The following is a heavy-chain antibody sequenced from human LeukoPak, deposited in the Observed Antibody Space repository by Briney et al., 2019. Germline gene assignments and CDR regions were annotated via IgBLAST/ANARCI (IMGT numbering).Heavy chain of an antibody. CDR1: GFTFSSYS. Sequence: GGSLRLPCAASGFTFSSYSMNWVRQAPGKGLEWVSSISSSSNYIYYPDSVKGRFTISRDNAKNSLYLQMNSLRAEDTAVYYCARVRVGTTHFDYWGQGTLVTVSS. D-gene: IGHD1-1*01. J-gene: IGHJ4*02. CDR2: ISSSSNYI. CDR3: ARVRVGTTHFDY. V-gene: IGHV3-21*01.